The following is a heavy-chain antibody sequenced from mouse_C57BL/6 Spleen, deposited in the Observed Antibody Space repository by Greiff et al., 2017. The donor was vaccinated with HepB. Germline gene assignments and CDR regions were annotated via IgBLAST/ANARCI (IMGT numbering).Heavy chain of an antibody. CDR1: GFTFSSYT. V-gene: IGHV5-9*01. Sequence: DVMLVESGGGLVKPGGSLKLSCAASGFTFSSYTMSWVRQTPEKRLAWVATISDGGGNTYYPDSVKGRFTISRDNAKNTLYLQMSSLRSEDAALYYCARHDGEGGYYFDYWGQGTTLTVSS. J-gene: IGHJ2*01. D-gene: IGHD1-2*01. CDR2: ISDGGGNT. CDR3: ARHDGEGGYYFDY.